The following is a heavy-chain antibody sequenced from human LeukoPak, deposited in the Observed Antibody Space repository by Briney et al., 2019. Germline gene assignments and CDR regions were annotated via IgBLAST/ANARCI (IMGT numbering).Heavy chain of an antibody. CDR1: GFTFSSYA. Sequence: PGGSLRLSCAASGFTFSSYAMSWVRQAPGKGLEWVSYISSSSSTIYYADSVKGRFTISRDNAKNSLYLQMNSLRDEDTAVYYCARDLEPEMTTVTFDYWGQGTLVTVSS. CDR3: ARDLEPEMTTVTFDY. CDR2: ISSSSSTI. V-gene: IGHV3-48*02. D-gene: IGHD4-4*01. J-gene: IGHJ4*02.